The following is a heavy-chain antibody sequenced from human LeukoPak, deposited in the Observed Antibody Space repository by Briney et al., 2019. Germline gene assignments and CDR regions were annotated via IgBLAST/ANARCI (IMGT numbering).Heavy chain of an antibody. V-gene: IGHV4-59*08. J-gene: IGHJ4*02. CDR2: IYYSGST. CDR1: GGSISSYY. D-gene: IGHD3-22*01. Sequence: SETLSLTCTVSGGSISSYYWSWIRQPPGKGLEWIGYIYYSGSTNYNPSLKSRVTISVDTSKNQFSLKLSSVTAAGTAVYYCARHVDYYDSSGFDYWGQGTLVTVSS. CDR3: ARHVDYYDSSGFDY.